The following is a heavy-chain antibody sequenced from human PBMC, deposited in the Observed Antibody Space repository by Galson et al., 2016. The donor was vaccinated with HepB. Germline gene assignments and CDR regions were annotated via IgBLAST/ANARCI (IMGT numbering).Heavy chain of an antibody. V-gene: IGHV1-2*02. CDR2: INPDSGDT. Sequence: SVKVSCKASGDSFTDYYIHWLRQAPGQGLEWMGWINPDSGDTNYAQKFQGRVTMTRDMSISTAYMELSSLRSDDTAIYYCARRAVAGSKGIFDYWGQGTLVTVSS. CDR1: GDSFTDYY. CDR3: ARRAVAGSKGIFDY. J-gene: IGHJ4*02. D-gene: IGHD6-19*01.